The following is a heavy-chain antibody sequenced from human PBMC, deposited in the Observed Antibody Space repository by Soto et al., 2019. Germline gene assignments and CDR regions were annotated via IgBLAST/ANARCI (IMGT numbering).Heavy chain of an antibody. J-gene: IGHJ4*02. Sequence: QVQLVESGGGVVQPGTSLRLSCAASGFTFNSYGMHWVRQAPGKGLEWVAGISYDGSNKHYADSVKGRHTISRDNTMNTLYVTMSSLRDEDTAVYYCAKDTYYYDSTGYYVFDDWGQGTLVTVSS. V-gene: IGHV3-30*18. CDR1: GFTFNSYG. CDR2: ISYDGSNK. CDR3: AKDTYYYDSTGYYVFDD. D-gene: IGHD3-22*01.